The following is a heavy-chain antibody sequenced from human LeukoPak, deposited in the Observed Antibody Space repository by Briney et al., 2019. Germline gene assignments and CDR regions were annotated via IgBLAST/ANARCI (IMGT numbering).Heavy chain of an antibody. V-gene: IGHV3-21*01. J-gene: IGHJ4*02. CDR3: VRERYHGSGAPKFDF. CDR2: ISGSGSYI. D-gene: IGHD3-10*01. CDR1: GFTFSSYA. Sequence: GGSLRLSCAASGFTFSSYAMSWVRQAPGKGLEWVSCISGSGSYIYYADSVKGRFTISRDNAKNSLNLQVNSLRAEDTAVYYCVRERYHGSGAPKFDFWGQGTLVTVSS.